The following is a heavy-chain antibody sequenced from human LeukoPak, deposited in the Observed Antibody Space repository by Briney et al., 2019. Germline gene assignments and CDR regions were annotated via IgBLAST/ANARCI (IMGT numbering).Heavy chain of an antibody. CDR2: IRGSDIST. D-gene: IGHD3-10*01. CDR1: GFTFSSYW. V-gene: IGHV3-23*01. CDR3: ARDSGFYGSGSYYMWWFDP. J-gene: IGHJ5*02. Sequence: PGGSLRLSCAASGFTFSSYWMTWVRQAPGKGLEWVSSIRGSDISTFYADSVKGRFTISRDNSKNTLYLQMNSLRAEDTAVYYCARDSGFYGSGSYYMWWFDPWGQGTLVTVSS.